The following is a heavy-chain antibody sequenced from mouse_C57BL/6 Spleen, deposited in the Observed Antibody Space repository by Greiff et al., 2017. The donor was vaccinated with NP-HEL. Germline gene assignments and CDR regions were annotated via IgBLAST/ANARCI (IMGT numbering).Heavy chain of an antibody. D-gene: IGHD1-1*01. CDR2: INPNYGTT. CDR1: GYSFTDYN. J-gene: IGHJ2*01. CDR3: ARWDYGSSYGDY. V-gene: IGHV1-39*01. Sequence: LQLQHSVPDLLPPGASLPISFKASGYSFTDYNMNWVKQSNGKSLEWIGVINPNYGTTSYNQKFKGKATLTVDQSSSTAYMQLNSLTSEDSAVYYCARWDYGSSYGDYWGQGTTLTVSS.